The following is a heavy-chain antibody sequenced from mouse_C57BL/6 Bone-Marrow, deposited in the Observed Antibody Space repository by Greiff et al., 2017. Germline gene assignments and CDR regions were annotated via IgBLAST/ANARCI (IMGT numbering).Heavy chain of an antibody. D-gene: IGHD6-1*01. J-gene: IGHJ2*01. CDR2: ISYSGST. Sequence: ESGPGMVKPSQSLSLTCTVTGYSITSGYAWHWIRHFPGNKLEWMGHISYSGSTNYNPSLKSRMSITHDTSKNHFFLKLNSVTTEDTATDDCARGGATRNFDYWGQGTTLTVSS. CDR1: GYSITSGYA. V-gene: IGHV3-1*01. CDR3: ARGGATRNFDY.